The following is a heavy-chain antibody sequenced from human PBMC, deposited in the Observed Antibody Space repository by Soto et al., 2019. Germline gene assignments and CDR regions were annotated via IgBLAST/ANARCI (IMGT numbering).Heavy chain of an antibody. Sequence: QVQLVESGGGVVQPGRSLRLSCAASGFIFSDYGVHWVRQAPGKGLEWVALMSYDGSKEFYGDSVKGRFTISRDNSKNTLYLQMNSLSAEDSAVYYCAKDGRTAAFDYWGQGTLVIVSS. V-gene: IGHV3-30*18. D-gene: IGHD6-13*01. CDR3: AKDGRTAAFDY. CDR2: MSYDGSKE. CDR1: GFIFSDYG. J-gene: IGHJ4*02.